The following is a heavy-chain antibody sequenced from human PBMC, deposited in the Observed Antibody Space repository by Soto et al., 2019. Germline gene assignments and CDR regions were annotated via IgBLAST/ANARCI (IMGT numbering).Heavy chain of an antibody. CDR2: ISAYNGNT. Sequence: QVQLVQSGAEVKKPGASVKVSCKASGYTFTSYGISWVRQAPGQGLEWMGWISAYNGNTNYAQKLQGRVTMTTDTSKSTAYRGGRRLRSDETSGYYWARGWGAGGISMGSSWTGLVFPDYWGQGTLVTVSS. D-gene: IGHD6-13*01. V-gene: IGHV1-18*04. CDR1: GYTFTSYG. CDR3: ARGWGAGGISMGSSWTGLVFPDY. J-gene: IGHJ4*02.